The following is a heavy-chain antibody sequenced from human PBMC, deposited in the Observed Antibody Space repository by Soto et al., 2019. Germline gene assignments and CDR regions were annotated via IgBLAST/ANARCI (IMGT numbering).Heavy chain of an antibody. Sequence: EVQLVESGGGLVQPGGSLGLSCSASGFTFRVYSMNWVRQAPGKGLEWVSYITSDERTIHYADSVKGRFTISRDNAKNSVYLQMTSLRDEDTAVYYCARSVEGHFDCWGQGILVTVSS. V-gene: IGHV3-48*02. CDR2: ITSDERTI. J-gene: IGHJ4*01. CDR1: GFTFRVYS. D-gene: IGHD6-19*01. CDR3: ARSVEGHFDC.